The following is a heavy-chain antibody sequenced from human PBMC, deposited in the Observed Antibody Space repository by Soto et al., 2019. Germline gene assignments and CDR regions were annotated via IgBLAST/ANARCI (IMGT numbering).Heavy chain of an antibody. CDR3: GSRDIVAETKDF. Sequence: SVKVSCKASGGTFSSYAISWVRQAPGQGLEWMGGIIPIFGTANYAQKFQGRVTITADESTSTAYMELGGLRSEDTGVYYCGSRDIVAETKDFCGRGSLVTVSS. D-gene: IGHD2-15*01. CDR2: IIPIFGTA. J-gene: IGHJ4*02. CDR1: GGTFSSYA. V-gene: IGHV1-69*13.